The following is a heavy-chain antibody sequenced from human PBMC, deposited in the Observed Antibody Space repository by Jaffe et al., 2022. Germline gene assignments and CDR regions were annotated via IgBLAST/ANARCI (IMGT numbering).Heavy chain of an antibody. Sequence: QVQLVQSGAEVKKPGASVKVSCKASGYTFTSYDINWVRQATGQGLEWMGWMNPNSGNTGYAQKFQGRVTMTRNTSISTAYMELSSLRSEDTAVYYCVRVSNYGSGSYYWGDYYMDVWGKGTTVTVSS. D-gene: IGHD3-10*01. CDR2: MNPNSGNT. V-gene: IGHV1-8*01. J-gene: IGHJ6*03. CDR3: VRVSNYGSGSYYWGDYYMDV. CDR1: GYTFTSYD.